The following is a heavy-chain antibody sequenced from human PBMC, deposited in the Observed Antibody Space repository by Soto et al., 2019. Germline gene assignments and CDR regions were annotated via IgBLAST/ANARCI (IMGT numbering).Heavy chain of an antibody. CDR2: ISGSGGST. J-gene: IGHJ4*02. CDR1: GFTFSSYA. V-gene: IGHV3-23*01. Sequence: GESLKISCAASGFTFSSYAMSWVRQAPGKGLEWVSAISGSGGSTYYADSVKGRFTISRDNSKNTLYLQMNSLRAEDTAVYYCANGDGIRTYYDFWSGYYIDYWGQGTLVTVSS. D-gene: IGHD3-3*01. CDR3: ANGDGIRTYYDFWSGYYIDY.